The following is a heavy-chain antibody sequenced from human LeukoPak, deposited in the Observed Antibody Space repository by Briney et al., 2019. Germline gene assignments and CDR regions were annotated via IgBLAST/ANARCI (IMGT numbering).Heavy chain of an antibody. J-gene: IGHJ4*02. D-gene: IGHD1-26*01. V-gene: IGHV4-38-2*02. CDR3: ARGRRKGGVGATSVGDYFDY. CDR1: GYSISSGCY. Sequence: SETLSLTCTVSGYSISSGCYWGWIRQPPGKGLEWIGSIYHSGSTYYNPSLKSRVTISVDTSKNQFSLKLSSVTAADTAVYYCARGRRKGGVGATSVGDYFDYWGQGTLVTVSS. CDR2: IYHSGST.